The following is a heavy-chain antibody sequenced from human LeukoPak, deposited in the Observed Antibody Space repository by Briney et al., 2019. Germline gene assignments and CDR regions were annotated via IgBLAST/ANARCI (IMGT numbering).Heavy chain of an antibody. J-gene: IGHJ3*02. V-gene: IGHV4-38-2*02. CDR2: IYHSGST. CDR1: GYSISSGYY. D-gene: IGHD3-10*01. CDR3: AKSNGYGLVDI. Sequence: SETLSLTCTVSGYSISSGYYWGWIRQSPGKGLEWIGSIYHSGSTYYKPSLKSRVTISLDTSRNQFSLKLNSVTAADTAVYYCAKSNGYGLVDIWGQGTMVTVSS.